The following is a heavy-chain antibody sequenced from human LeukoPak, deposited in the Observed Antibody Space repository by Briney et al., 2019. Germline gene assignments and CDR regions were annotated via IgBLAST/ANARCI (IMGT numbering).Heavy chain of an antibody. CDR3: AKRGPGSPQSGKYYFDY. V-gene: IGHV3-21*04. Sequence: PGGSLRLSCAASGFTFSSYSMNWVRQAPGKGLEWVSSISSSSSYIYYADSVKGRFTISRDNAKNSLYLQMNSLRAEDMAVYYCAKRGPGSPQSGKYYFDYWGQGTLVTVSS. CDR2: ISSSSSYI. J-gene: IGHJ4*02. D-gene: IGHD3-10*01. CDR1: GFTFSSYS.